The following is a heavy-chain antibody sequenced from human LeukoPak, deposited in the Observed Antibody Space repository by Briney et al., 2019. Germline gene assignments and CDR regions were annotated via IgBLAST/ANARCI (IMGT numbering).Heavy chain of an antibody. CDR3: TTHYYDSSGYFFGLGEGDAFDI. D-gene: IGHD3-22*01. CDR2: IRSKANSYAT. Sequence: GGSLRLSCAASGFTFSGSAMHWVRQASGKGLEWVGRIRSKANSYATAYAASVKGRFTISRDDSKNTAYLQMNSLKTEDTAVYYCTTHYYDSSGYFFGLGEGDAFDIWGQGTMVTVSS. J-gene: IGHJ3*02. V-gene: IGHV3-73*01. CDR1: GFTFSGSA.